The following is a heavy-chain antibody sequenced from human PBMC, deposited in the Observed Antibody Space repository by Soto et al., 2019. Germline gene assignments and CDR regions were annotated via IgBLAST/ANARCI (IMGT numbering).Heavy chain of an antibody. V-gene: IGHV3-48*04. Sequence: GGSLRLSCAASGVTFSGHGLNWIRQAPGKGLEWIAYMTASGVTMYADSVKGRFTISRDNAKNSLYLQMDSLRVEDTAVYYCARDGGASTFDFDSWGQGTLVTVSS. CDR1: GVTFSGHG. J-gene: IGHJ4*02. CDR3: ARDGGASTFDFDS. CDR2: MTASGVTM. D-gene: IGHD3-10*01.